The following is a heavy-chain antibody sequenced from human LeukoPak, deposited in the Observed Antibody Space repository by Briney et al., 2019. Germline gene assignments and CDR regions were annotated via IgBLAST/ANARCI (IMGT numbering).Heavy chain of an antibody. CDR3: AKNPGTTVKYYFDY. CDR2: IIPIFGTA. V-gene: IGHV1-69*13. Sequence: AASVKVSFKASGGTFSSYAISWVRQAPGQGLEWMGGIIPIFGTANYAQKFQGRVTITADESTSTAYMELSSLRSEDTAVYYCAKNPGTTVKYYFDYWGQGTLVTVSS. CDR1: GGTFSSYA. J-gene: IGHJ4*02. D-gene: IGHD4-17*01.